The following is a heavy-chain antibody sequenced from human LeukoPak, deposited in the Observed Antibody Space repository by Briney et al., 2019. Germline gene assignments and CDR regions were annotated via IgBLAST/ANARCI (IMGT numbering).Heavy chain of an antibody. J-gene: IGHJ4*02. CDR2: IIGTTTTT. CDR1: GFPFTSHG. D-gene: IGHD2-2*01. V-gene: IGHV3-23*01. CDR3: AHGSVYQLDY. Sequence: HTGGSLRLSCAASGFPFTSHGMSWVRQAPGKGLEWVSGIIGTTTTTYYADSVKGRFTISRDNSKNTLYLQMSSLRAEDTAVYYCAHGSVYQLDYWGQGTLVTVSS.